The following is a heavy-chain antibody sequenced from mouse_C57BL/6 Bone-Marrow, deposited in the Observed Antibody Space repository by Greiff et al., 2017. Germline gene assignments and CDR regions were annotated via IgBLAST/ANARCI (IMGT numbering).Heavy chain of an antibody. J-gene: IGHJ1*03. D-gene: IGHD1-1*01. CDR2: IYPRDGST. CDR1: GYTFTSYD. CDR3: ARLEFDGSSGDWYFDG. V-gene: IGHV1-85*01. Sequence: VQLVESGPELVKPGASVKLSCKASGYTFTSYDINWVKQRPGQGLEWIGWIYPRDGSTKYNEKFKGKATLTVDTSSSTAYMGLHSLTSEDSAVYFCARLEFDGSSGDWYFDGWGTGTTVTVSS.